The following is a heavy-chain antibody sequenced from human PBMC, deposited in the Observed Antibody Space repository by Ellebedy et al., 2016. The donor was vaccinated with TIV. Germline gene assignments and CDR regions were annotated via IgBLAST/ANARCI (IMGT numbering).Heavy chain of an antibody. CDR2: ISYDGSNK. Sequence: GESLKIYCAASGCTFSSYGMYWVRQAPGKGLKWGAVISYDGSNKYYADFVKDRLTISRDNSKNTLYLQMNSLRAEDTAVYYCAIVPYHSSGYYLAEYFQHWGQGTLVTVSS. V-gene: IGHV3-30*03. J-gene: IGHJ1*01. CDR1: GCTFSSYG. D-gene: IGHD3-22*01. CDR3: AIVPYHSSGYYLAEYFQH.